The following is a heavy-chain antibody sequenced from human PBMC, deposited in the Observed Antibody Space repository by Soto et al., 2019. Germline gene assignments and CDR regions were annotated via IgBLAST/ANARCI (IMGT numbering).Heavy chain of an antibody. CDR2: IIPIFGTA. V-gene: IGHV1-69*13. Sequence: SVKLSCKASGGTFSRYAISWVRQAPGQGLEWMGGIIPIFGTANYAQKFQGRVTITADESTSTAYMELSSLRSEDTAVYYCARARSQQQGPRDAFDIWGQGTMVTVSS. CDR3: ARARSQQQGPRDAFDI. J-gene: IGHJ3*02. CDR1: GGTFSRYA. D-gene: IGHD6-13*01.